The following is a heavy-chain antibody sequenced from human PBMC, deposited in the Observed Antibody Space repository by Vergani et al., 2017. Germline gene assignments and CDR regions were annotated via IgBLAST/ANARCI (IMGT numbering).Heavy chain of an antibody. J-gene: IGHJ3*02. CDR2: ISSSGSTI. D-gene: IGHD2-2*01. Sequence: EVQLVESGGGLVQPGGSLRLSCAASGFTFSSYDMNWVRQAPGKGLEWVSYISSSGSTIYYADSVKGRFTISRDNAKNSLYLQMNSLRAEDTAVYYCARVGGGSYCSSTSCMDAFDIWGQGTMVTVSS. CDR3: ARVGGGSYCSSTSCMDAFDI. CDR1: GFTFSSYD. V-gene: IGHV3-48*03.